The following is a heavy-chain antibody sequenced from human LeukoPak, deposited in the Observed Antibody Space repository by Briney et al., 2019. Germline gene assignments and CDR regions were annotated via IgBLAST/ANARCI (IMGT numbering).Heavy chain of an antibody. CDR1: GFTFDDYG. CDR2: INWNGGST. D-gene: IGHD3-10*01. V-gene: IGHV3-20*04. J-gene: IGHJ4*02. CDR3: ARDRAYGSGTRGYSDY. Sequence: GGSLRLSCAASGFTFDDYGMSWVRQAPGKGLEWVPGINWNGGSTGYADSVKGRFTISRDNAKNSLYLQMNSLRAEDTALYYCARDRAYGSGTRGYSDYWGQGALVTVSS.